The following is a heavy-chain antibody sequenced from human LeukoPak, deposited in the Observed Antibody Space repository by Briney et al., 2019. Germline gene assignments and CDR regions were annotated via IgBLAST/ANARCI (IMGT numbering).Heavy chain of an antibody. CDR2: INHSGST. J-gene: IGHJ5*02. V-gene: IGHV4-34*01. Sequence: SETLSLTCAVYGGSFTGYYWSWVRQPPGQGLEWMGEINHSGSTNYNPSLKSRVTISADTSKNQFSLKLSSVTAADPAVDYCARVSIAAAVFRSWFDPWGQGTLVSVST. CDR3: ARVSIAAAVFRSWFDP. CDR1: GGSFTGYY. D-gene: IGHD6-13*01.